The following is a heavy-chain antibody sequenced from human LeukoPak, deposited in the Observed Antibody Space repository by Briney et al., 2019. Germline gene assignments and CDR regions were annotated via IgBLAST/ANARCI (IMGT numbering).Heavy chain of an antibody. D-gene: IGHD3-22*01. J-gene: IGHJ4*02. CDR3: TRPSYDSSVSGVVY. V-gene: IGHV3-73*01. Sequence: GGSLRLSCATSGFTFSGSAIHWVRQASGKGLEWVGRIRSKANSYATTDVASVRGRFSISRDDSKNTAYLQMHSLKTEDTAVYYCTRPSYDSSVSGVVYWGQGTLVTVSS. CDR1: GFTFSGSA. CDR2: IRSKANSYAT.